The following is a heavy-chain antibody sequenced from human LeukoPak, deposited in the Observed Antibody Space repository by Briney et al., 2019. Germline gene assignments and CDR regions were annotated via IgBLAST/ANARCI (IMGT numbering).Heavy chain of an antibody. V-gene: IGHV3-30*01. Sequence: GGSLRLSCAASGFTFSSYAMHWVRQAPGKGLEWVAVISYDGSNKYYADSVKGRFTISRDNSKNTLYLQMNSLRAEDTAVYYCAREGIVVVPAAIGAVFFDYWGQGTLVTVSS. CDR2: ISYDGSNK. D-gene: IGHD2-2*02. CDR1: GFTFSSYA. CDR3: AREGIVVVPAAIGAVFFDY. J-gene: IGHJ4*02.